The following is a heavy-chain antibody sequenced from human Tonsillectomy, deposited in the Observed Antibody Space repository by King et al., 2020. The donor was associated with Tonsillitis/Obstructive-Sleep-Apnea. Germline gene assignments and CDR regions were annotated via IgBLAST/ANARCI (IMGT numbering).Heavy chain of an antibody. J-gene: IGHJ6*03. CDR1: GGSISSGGYY. Sequence: QLQESGPGLVKPSQTLSLTCTVSGGSISSGGYYWSWIRQHPGQGLEWIGYIYYSGSTYYNPSLKSRVTISVDTSKNQFSLKLSSVTAADTAVYYCARGGGSGHDYSNYEIDYYYYYMDVWGKGTTVTVSS. D-gene: IGHD4-11*01. V-gene: IGHV4-31*03. CDR3: ARGGGSGHDYSNYEIDYYYYYMDV. CDR2: IYYSGST.